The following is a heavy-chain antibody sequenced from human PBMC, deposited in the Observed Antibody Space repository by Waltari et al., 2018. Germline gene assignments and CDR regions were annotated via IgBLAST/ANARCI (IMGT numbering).Heavy chain of an antibody. D-gene: IGHD7-27*01. J-gene: IGHJ5*02. CDR3: SRFDPGLKRQPVGIDP. CDR2: INPRSGDT. V-gene: IGHV1-2*02. CDR1: GYTFTDYY. Sequence: QVQLVQSGAEVKKPGASIILSCRTSGYTFTDYYMHWVRQAPGQGLEWMGCINPRSGDTKDAQKFQGRVTLTRDTSMNTAYMEVRSLRFDDTAVYYCSRFDPGLKRQPVGIDPWGQGTLIIVSS.